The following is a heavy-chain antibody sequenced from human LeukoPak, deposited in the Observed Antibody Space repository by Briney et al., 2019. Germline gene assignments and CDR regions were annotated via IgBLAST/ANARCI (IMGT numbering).Heavy chain of an antibody. D-gene: IGHD3-3*02. Sequence: GGSLRLSCAASGYIFIGYGMSWVRQAPGKGPEWVAFIRPDGHNKYYADSVEGRFMISRDNSKNTVDLQMNSLRGDDTAMYYCAKEGAASWDVDVWGKGTTVTVSS. V-gene: IGHV3-30*02. CDR2: IRPDGHNK. CDR3: AKEGAASWDVDV. J-gene: IGHJ6*04. CDR1: GYIFIGYG.